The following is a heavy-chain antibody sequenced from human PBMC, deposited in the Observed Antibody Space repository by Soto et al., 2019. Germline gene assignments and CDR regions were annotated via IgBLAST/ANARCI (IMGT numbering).Heavy chain of an antibody. J-gene: IGHJ4*02. CDR1: GFTFSSYG. CDR3: AKPSHYVWGSYRYYFDY. Sequence: PGGSLRLSCAASGFTFSSYGMHWVRQAPGKGLEWVAVISYDGSNKYYADSVKGRFTISRDNSKNTLYLQMNSLRAEDTAVYYCAKPSHYVWGSYRYYFDYWGQGTLVTVPQ. CDR2: ISYDGSNK. V-gene: IGHV3-30*18. D-gene: IGHD3-16*02.